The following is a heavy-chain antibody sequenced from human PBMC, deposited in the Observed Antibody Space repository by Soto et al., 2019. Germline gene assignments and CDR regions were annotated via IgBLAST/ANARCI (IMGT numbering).Heavy chain of an antibody. CDR3: AHMTSMPPLGDY. CDR1: GFSLSTSGVG. D-gene: IGHD2-2*01. Sequence: QITLKESGPTLVKPTQTLTLTCTFSGFSLSTSGVGVGWIRQPPGKALEWLALIYWDDDKRYSPSLKSRLTITKGTSKNQVVLTMTDMDPVDTATYFCAHMTSMPPLGDYWGQGTLVTVSS. V-gene: IGHV2-5*02. CDR2: IYWDDDK. J-gene: IGHJ4*02.